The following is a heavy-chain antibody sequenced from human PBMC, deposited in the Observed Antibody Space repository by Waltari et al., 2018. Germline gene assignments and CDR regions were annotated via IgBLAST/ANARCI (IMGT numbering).Heavy chain of an antibody. J-gene: IGHJ4*02. V-gene: IGHV3-7*01. CDR3: ARAVDVADY. Sequence: EIQVVESGGGLVQPGGSLRLSCTASGFPFSRGWMGWVRQARGKGLEGVGNTKHDGSPNFRLALVKGRFTNYRYNALNTVSVQMDSLKFDDTALYYWARAVDVADYWGQGTLVTVSS. CDR2: TKHDGSPN. D-gene: IGHD5-12*01. CDR1: GFPFSRGW.